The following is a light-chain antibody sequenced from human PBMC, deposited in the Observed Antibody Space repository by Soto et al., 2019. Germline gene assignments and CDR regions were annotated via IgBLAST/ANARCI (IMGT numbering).Light chain of an antibody. CDR3: QQYGSSST. V-gene: IGKV3-20*01. CDR1: QNVDSNY. J-gene: IGKJ5*01. Sequence: IVLTQYPGKLPLFQGDRATLSCRASQNVDSNYLAWYQQKPGQAPRIIIFGASGRATGIPDRFSGSGSGTVFTLTSNILEPDDFAVYYCQQYGSSSTFGQGTRMEI. CDR2: GAS.